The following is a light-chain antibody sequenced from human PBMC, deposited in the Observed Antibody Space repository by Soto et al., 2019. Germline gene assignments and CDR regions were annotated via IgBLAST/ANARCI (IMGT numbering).Light chain of an antibody. CDR1: ESVSTAF. CDR2: GAS. Sequence: EIVLTQSPGTLSLSPGERATLFCRASESVSTAFLAWYHQKPGQAPRLLIYGASYRAAGIPDRFSGSGSGTDFTLTISRLEPEDFGVYYCQQYGTAPRTFGQGTKLEIK. J-gene: IGKJ1*01. V-gene: IGKV3-20*01. CDR3: QQYGTAPRT.